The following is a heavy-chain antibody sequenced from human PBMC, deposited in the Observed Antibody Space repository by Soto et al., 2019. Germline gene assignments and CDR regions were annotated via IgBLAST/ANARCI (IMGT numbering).Heavy chain of an antibody. V-gene: IGHV3-23*01. Sequence: GGSLRLSCAASGFTFSSYAMSWVRQAPGKGLEWVSAISGSGGSTYYADSVKGRFTISRDNSKNTLYLQMNSLRAEDTAVYYCAKDHSWELRYFDWLFYYWGQGTLVTVSS. CDR1: GFTFSSYA. D-gene: IGHD3-9*01. CDR2: ISGSGGST. J-gene: IGHJ4*02. CDR3: AKDHSWELRYFDWLFYY.